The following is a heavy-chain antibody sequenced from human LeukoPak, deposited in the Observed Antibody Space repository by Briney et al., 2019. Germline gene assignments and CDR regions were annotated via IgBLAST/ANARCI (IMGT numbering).Heavy chain of an antibody. CDR2: IYHSGNT. Sequence: PETLSLTCAVSGGSISSGNWWSWIRQTPGKGLEWIGEIYHSGNTVYNPPFKSRVTISVDNSKNQFSLKLTSVTAADTAVYYCARNGDSASVVDWGQGTLVTVSS. CDR3: ARNGDSASVVD. D-gene: IGHD4-17*01. J-gene: IGHJ4*02. CDR1: GGSISSGNW. V-gene: IGHV4-4*03.